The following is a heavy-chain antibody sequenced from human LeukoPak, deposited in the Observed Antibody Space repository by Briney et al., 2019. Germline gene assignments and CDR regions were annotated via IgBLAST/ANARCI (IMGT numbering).Heavy chain of an antibody. CDR1: GYTFTNYG. Sequence: ASVKVSCKASGYTFTNYGINWMRQAPGQGLEWMGWITSDTGSTKYAQKLQGRVTMTTDTSTTTAYMELSSLRSDDTAVYYCARGDYAFDYWGQGTLVTVSS. D-gene: IGHD4-17*01. CDR3: ARGDYAFDY. CDR2: ITSDTGST. J-gene: IGHJ4*02. V-gene: IGHV1-18*01.